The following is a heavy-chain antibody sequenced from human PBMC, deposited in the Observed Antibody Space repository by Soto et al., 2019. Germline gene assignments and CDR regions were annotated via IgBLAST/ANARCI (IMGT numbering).Heavy chain of an antibody. J-gene: IGHJ6*02. Sequence: SVQVSCKASGFTFTSSAVQWVRQARGQRLEWIGWIVVGSGNTNYAQKFQERVTITRDMSTSTAYMELSSLRSEDTAVYYCAAERPVLIGYYYYGMDVWGQGTTGTGSS. V-gene: IGHV1-58*01. CDR1: GFTFTSSA. D-gene: IGHD2-8*01. CDR2: IVVGSGNT. CDR3: AAERPVLIGYYYYGMDV.